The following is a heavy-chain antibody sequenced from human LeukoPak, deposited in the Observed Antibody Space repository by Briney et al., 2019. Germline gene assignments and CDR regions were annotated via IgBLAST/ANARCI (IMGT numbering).Heavy chain of an antibody. CDR2: INWNAGST. CDR1: GFTFHDYA. J-gene: IGHJ4*02. V-gene: IGHV3-43D*04. Sequence: GGSLRLSCAASGFTFHDYAMYWVRQAPGKGLEGVSLINWNAGSTYYADSAKGRFTISRDNSKNSLYLQMNILRAENNAMYYCAKGGGGGYSYGYGQLDYWGQGTLVTVSS. CDR3: AKGGGGGYSYGYGQLDY. D-gene: IGHD5-18*01.